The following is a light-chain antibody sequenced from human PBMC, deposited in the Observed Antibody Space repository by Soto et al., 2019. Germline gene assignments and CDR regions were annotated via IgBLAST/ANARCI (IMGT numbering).Light chain of an antibody. V-gene: IGKV3-15*01. Sequence: EIVMTQSPATLSVSPGERATLSCRASQSVSSNLAWYQQKPGQAPRLLIYGASTRATGIPARFSGSGSGTKFTLTISSLQSEDFAVYYCQQYNNWPFFGGGTKVDIK. CDR1: QSVSSN. CDR3: QQYNNWPF. CDR2: GAS. J-gene: IGKJ4*01.